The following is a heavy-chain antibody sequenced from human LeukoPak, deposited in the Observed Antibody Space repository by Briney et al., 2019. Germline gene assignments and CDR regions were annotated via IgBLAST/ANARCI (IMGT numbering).Heavy chain of an antibody. CDR2: IIPIFGTA. CDR1: RGTFSSYA. D-gene: IGHD6-13*01. CDR3: ARFGSSWYAGFDP. J-gene: IGHJ5*02. Sequence: SVKVPCKASRGTFSSYAISWVRQAPGQGLEWMGGIIPIFGTANYAQKLQGRVTMTTDTSTSTAYMELRSLRSDDTAVYYCARFGSSWYAGFDPWGQGTLVTVSS. V-gene: IGHV1-69*05.